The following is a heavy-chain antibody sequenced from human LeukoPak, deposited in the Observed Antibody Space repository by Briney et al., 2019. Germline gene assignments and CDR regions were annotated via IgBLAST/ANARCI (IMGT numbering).Heavy chain of an antibody. D-gene: IGHD2-2*01. CDR3: ARVGNIVVGDYYYMDV. CDR1: GGPISSYY. J-gene: IGHJ6*03. Sequence: SETLCLTCTVSGGPISSYYWSWIRQPAGKGLEWIGRIYTSGSTNYNPSLKSRVTMSVDTSKNQFSLKLSSETAADTAVYYCARVGNIVVGDYYYMDVWGKGTTVTVSS. CDR2: IYTSGST. V-gene: IGHV4-4*07.